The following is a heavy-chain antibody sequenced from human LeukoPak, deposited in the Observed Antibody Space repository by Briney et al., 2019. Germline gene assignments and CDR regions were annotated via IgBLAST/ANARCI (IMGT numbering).Heavy chain of an antibody. V-gene: IGHV4-59*08. CDR2: IHYRGNT. CDR3: ARLPPYDTSGLHAFDI. Sequence: SETLSLTCIVSGGSISGYYWSWIRQPPGKGLEWIGYIHYRGNTNYNPSLKGRVSISLDTSKSQFSLRLGSVTAADTAVYYCARLPPYDTSGLHAFDIWGQGKMVTVSS. D-gene: IGHD3-22*01. J-gene: IGHJ3*02. CDR1: GGSISGYY.